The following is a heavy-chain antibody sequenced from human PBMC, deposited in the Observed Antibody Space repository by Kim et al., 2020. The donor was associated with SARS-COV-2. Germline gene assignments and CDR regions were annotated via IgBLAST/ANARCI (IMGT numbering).Heavy chain of an antibody. CDR2: IAFDGGNK. CDR1: GFTFISYG. J-gene: IGHJ6*01. D-gene: IGHD4-17*01. V-gene: IGHV3-30*18. CDR3: AKDGVVGDEDMGWFYGM. Sequence: GGSLRLSCAASGFTFISYGMHWVRQAPGKGLEWVAFIAFDGGNKDYADSVKGRFTISRDNSRNTLYLQMTRLIVEDTAMYYCAKDGVVGDEDMGWFYGM.